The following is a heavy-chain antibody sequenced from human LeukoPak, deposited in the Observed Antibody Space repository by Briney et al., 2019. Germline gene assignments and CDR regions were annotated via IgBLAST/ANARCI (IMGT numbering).Heavy chain of an antibody. Sequence: SETLSLTCTVSGGSISSSNYYWGWIRQPPGKGLEWIGTFYYSGSTYYNPSLKSRVTISVDTSKNQFSLKLTSVTAADTAVYYCARQLFGSGYYPDYWGQGTLVTVSS. CDR3: ARQLFGSGYYPDY. J-gene: IGHJ4*02. CDR2: FYYSGST. D-gene: IGHD3-22*01. V-gene: IGHV4-39*01. CDR1: GGSISSSNYY.